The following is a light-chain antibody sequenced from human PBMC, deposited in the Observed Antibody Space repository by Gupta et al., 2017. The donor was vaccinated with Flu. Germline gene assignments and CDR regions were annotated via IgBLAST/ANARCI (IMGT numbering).Light chain of an antibody. CDR3: QQYHSWSGT. J-gene: IGKJ1*01. CDR2: GAF. V-gene: IGKV3-15*01. Sequence: EIMMTQSPATLSVSPGESATLSCRASQSVTSNLAWYQHKPGQPPRLLIYGAFRRATGIPARFSGSGSGTEFTLIINSLQSEDCAVYYCQQYHSWSGTFGQGTKVEIK. CDR1: QSVTSN.